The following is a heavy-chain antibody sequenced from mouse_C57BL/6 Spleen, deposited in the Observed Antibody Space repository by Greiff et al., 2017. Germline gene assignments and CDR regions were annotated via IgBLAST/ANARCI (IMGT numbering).Heavy chain of an antibody. CDR1: GFTFSDYG. D-gene: IGHD1-1*01. V-gene: IGHV5-15*01. CDR3: ARQNYGSSPAWFAY. J-gene: IGHJ3*01. Sequence: EVMLVESGGGLVQPGGSLKLSCAASGFTFSDYGMAWVRQAPRKGPEWVAFISNLAYSIYYADTVTGRFTISRENAKNTLYLEMRSLRSEDTAMYYWARQNYGSSPAWFAYWGQGTLVTVAA. CDR2: ISNLAYSI.